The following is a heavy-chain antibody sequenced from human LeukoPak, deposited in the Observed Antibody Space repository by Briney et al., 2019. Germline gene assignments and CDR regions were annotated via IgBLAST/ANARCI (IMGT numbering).Heavy chain of an antibody. CDR3: ARAFGAPHAAFDI. D-gene: IGHD2/OR15-2a*01. Sequence: AVVKVSCKASGYTFTGYYMQWVRQAPGQGLKRIEWINPNSGGTNYAQKFQGRITITIETSISTDYMELSRLRSDDTAVYYCARAFGAPHAAFDIWGQGTMVTVSS. J-gene: IGHJ3*02. CDR1: GYTFTGYY. V-gene: IGHV1-2*02. CDR2: INPNSGGT.